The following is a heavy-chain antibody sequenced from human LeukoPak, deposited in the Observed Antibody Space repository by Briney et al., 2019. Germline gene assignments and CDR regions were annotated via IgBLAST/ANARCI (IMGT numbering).Heavy chain of an antibody. CDR1: GFTFSSYA. CDR2: ISGSGGST. D-gene: IGHD6-19*01. Sequence: GGSLRLFCAASGFTFSSYAMSWVRQAPGKGLEWVSVISGSGGSTYYADSVKGRFTISRDNSKNTLYLQMNSLRAEDTAVYYCAKEESSGWYIIDYWGQGTLVTVSS. CDR3: AKEESSGWYIIDY. V-gene: IGHV3-23*01. J-gene: IGHJ4*02.